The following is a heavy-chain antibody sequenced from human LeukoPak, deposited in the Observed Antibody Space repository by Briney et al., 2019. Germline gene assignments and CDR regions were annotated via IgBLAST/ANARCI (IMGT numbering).Heavy chain of an antibody. D-gene: IGHD2-15*01. CDR1: GFSFSYHG. CDR2: VSPPGGGT. Sequence: GGSLRLSCAASGFSFSYHGMNWVRQAPGKGLEWLSGVSPPGGGTYYADSVRGRFTISRDTSRSTLYLQMNSLRAEDAAVYYCAKAPVTSCRGAFCYPFDYWGQGTLVTVSS. J-gene: IGHJ4*02. CDR3: AKAPVTSCRGAFCYPFDY. V-gene: IGHV3-23*01.